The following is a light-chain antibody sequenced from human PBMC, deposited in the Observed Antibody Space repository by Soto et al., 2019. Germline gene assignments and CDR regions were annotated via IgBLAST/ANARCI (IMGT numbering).Light chain of an antibody. Sequence: QSVLTQPASVSGSPGQSISISCIGTSNDVGAFNYASWYQHHPGKAPQLIIYDVTSRPSGVSNRFSATKSGNTASLTISGLQAEDEADYYCSSYTTRNTEVFGTGTKVTVL. J-gene: IGLJ1*01. CDR2: DVT. CDR1: SNDVGAFNY. V-gene: IGLV2-14*03. CDR3: SSYTTRNTEV.